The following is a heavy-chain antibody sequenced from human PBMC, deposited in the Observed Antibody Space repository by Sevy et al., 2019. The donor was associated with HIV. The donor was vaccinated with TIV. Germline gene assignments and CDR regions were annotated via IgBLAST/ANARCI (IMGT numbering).Heavy chain of an antibody. CDR2: INHSGST. D-gene: IGHD6-13*01. J-gene: IGHJ4*02. CDR3: ARGVVGAAAGTTFDY. Sequence: SETLSLTCAVYGGSFSGYYWSWIRQPPGKGLEWIGEINHSGSTNYNPSLKSRVTISVDTSKNQFSLKLSSVTAADTAVYYCARGVVGAAAGTTFDYWGQGTLVTVSS. V-gene: IGHV4-34*01. CDR1: GGSFSGYY.